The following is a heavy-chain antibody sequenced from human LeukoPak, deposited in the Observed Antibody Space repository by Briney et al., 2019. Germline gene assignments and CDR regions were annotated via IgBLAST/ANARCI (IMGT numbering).Heavy chain of an antibody. CDR2: IYTSGST. V-gene: IGHV4-61*02. CDR3: ARDGGLWFGESAGAFDI. J-gene: IGHJ3*02. CDR1: GGSIRSGSYY. Sequence: RPSETLSLTCTVSGGSIRSGSYYWSWLRQPAGKGLEWIGRIYTSGSTNYNPSLKSRVTISVDTSKNQFSLKLSSVTAADTAVYYCARDGGLWFGESAGAFDIWGQGTMVTVSS. D-gene: IGHD3-10*01.